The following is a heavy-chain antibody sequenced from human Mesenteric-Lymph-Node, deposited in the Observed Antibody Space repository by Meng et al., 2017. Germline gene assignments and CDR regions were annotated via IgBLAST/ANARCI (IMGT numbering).Heavy chain of an antibody. CDR3: ARDLRYSGVHDF. Sequence: GESLKISCAASGFTFSDYYMSWIRQAPGKGLEWVSYISSSGSTIYYADSVKGRFTISRDNAKNSLYLQMNSLRAEDTAIYFCARDLRYSGVHDFWGQGMLVTVSS. CDR1: GFTFSDYY. CDR2: ISSSGSTI. D-gene: IGHD5-12*01. J-gene: IGHJ4*02. V-gene: IGHV3-11*01.